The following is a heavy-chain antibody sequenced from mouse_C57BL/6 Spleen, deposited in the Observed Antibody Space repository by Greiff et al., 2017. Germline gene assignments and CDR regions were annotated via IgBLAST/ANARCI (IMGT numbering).Heavy chain of an antibody. D-gene: IGHD1-1*01. CDR3: ARRGIITVEDY. CDR2: IHPNSGST. J-gene: IGHJ2*01. V-gene: IGHV1-64*01. CDR1: GYTFTSYW. Sequence: QVQLQQPGAELVKPGASVKLSCKASGYTFTSYWMHWVKQRPGQGLGWIGVIHPNSGSTNYNEKFKSKATLTVDKSSSTAYMQLSSLTSEDSAVYYCARRGIITVEDYWGQGTTLTVSS.